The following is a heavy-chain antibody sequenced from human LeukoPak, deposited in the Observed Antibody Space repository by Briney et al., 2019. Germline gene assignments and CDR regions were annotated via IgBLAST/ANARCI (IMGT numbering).Heavy chain of an antibody. D-gene: IGHD6-6*01. V-gene: IGHV4-59*12. CDR1: GGSISSYY. CDR2: IYYSGST. Sequence: SETLSLTCTVSGGSISSYYWSWIRQPPGKGLEWIGYIYYSGSTNYNPSLKSRVTISVDTSKNQFSLKLSSVTAADTAVYYCARGRIAARRFDYWGQGTLVTVSS. J-gene: IGHJ4*02. CDR3: ARGRIAARRFDY.